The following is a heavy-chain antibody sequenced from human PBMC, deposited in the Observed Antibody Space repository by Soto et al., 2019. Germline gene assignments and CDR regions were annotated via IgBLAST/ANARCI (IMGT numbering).Heavy chain of an antibody. V-gene: IGHV4-4*02. D-gene: IGHD2-2*01. CDR2: IYHSGST. J-gene: IGHJ5*02. Sequence: SETLSLTCAVSSFSISSSNWWSWVRQPPGKGLEWIGEIYHSGSTNYNPSLKSRVTISVDKSKNQFSLKLSSVTAADTAVYYCARGSGWDCSSTSCYGSYNWFDPWGQGTLVTVSS. CDR3: ARGSGWDCSSTSCYGSYNWFDP. CDR1: SFSISSSNW.